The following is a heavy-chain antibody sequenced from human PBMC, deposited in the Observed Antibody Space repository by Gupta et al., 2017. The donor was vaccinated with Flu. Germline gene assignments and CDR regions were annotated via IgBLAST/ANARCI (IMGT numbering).Heavy chain of an antibody. CDR3: ARLTGYSRGWYSRYFYMDV. D-gene: IGHD6-19*01. Sequence: QWVRHTPGKGLLWLARIDTDGNNTTYADSVKGRFTISRDNAKNTLYLQMNSLGVGDTGVYYCARLTGYSRGWYSRYFYMDVWGKGTTVTVSS. V-gene: IGHV3-74*01. CDR2: IDTDGNNT. J-gene: IGHJ6*03.